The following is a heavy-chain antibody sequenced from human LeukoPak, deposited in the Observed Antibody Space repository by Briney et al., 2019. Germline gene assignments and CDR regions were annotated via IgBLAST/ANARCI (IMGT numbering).Heavy chain of an antibody. V-gene: IGHV1-24*01. CDR2: FDPEDGET. Sequence: ASVTVSCKVSGYTLTELSMHWVRQAPGKGLKWMGGFDPEDGETIYAQKFQGRVTITADESTSTAYMELSSLRSEDTAVYYCARGRYSSSINSMDVWGQGTTVTVSS. CDR1: GYTLTELS. D-gene: IGHD6-6*01. CDR3: ARGRYSSSINSMDV. J-gene: IGHJ6*02.